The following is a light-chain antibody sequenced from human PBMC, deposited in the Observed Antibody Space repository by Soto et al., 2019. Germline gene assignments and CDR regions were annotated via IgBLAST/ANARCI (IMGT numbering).Light chain of an antibody. J-gene: IGLJ2*01. CDR3: YSAADNNLNVV. Sequence: SYELTQPSSVSVSPGQTARITCSGDVLAKKYARWFQQKPGQAPVLVIYKDSERPSGIPERFSGSSSGTTVTLTISGAQVEDEADYYCYSAADNNLNVVFGGGTKVTVL. CDR2: KDS. V-gene: IGLV3-27*01. CDR1: VLAKKY.